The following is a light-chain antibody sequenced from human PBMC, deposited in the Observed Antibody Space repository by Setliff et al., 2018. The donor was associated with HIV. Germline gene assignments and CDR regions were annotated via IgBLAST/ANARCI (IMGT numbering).Light chain of an antibody. CDR2: EDN. CDR3: QSYDTGIHVI. J-gene: IGLJ2*01. CDR1: SGSIATNY. Sequence: NFMLTQPHSVSESPGKTVTISCTRSSGSIATNYVQWYQQRPGSAPTLVIYEDNQRPSGVPDRFSGSIDSSSNSASLTISGLKTEDEADYYCQSYDTGIHVIFGGGTKVNVL. V-gene: IGLV6-57*03.